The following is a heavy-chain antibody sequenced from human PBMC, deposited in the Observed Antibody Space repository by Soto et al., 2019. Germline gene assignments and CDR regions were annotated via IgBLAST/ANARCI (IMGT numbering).Heavy chain of an antibody. V-gene: IGHV3-66*01. CDR3: ARDPWAADY. D-gene: IGHD3-16*01. CDR2: IYSGGST. Sequence: GGSLRLSCAASGFTVSTKYMSWVRQAPGKGLEWVSVIYSGGSTFYADSVRGRFTISRDNSKNTVNLQMNSLRAEDTAVYYCARDPWAADYWGQGTMVTVSS. J-gene: IGHJ4*03. CDR1: GFTVSTKY.